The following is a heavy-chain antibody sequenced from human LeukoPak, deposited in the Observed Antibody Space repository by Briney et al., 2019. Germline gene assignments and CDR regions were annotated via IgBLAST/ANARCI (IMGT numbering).Heavy chain of an antibody. V-gene: IGHV4-34*01. Sequence: SETLSLTCAVYGGSFSGYYWSWIRQPPGKGLEWIGEINHSGSTNYNPSLKSRVTISVDASKNQFSLKLSSVTAADTAVYYCARASHDSSGTPFDYWGQGTLVTVSS. D-gene: IGHD3-22*01. CDR2: INHSGST. J-gene: IGHJ4*02. CDR3: ARASHDSSGTPFDY. CDR1: GGSFSGYY.